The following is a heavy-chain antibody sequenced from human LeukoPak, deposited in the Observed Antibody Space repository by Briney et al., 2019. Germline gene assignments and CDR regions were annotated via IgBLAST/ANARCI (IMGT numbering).Heavy chain of an antibody. J-gene: IGHJ6*02. D-gene: IGHD3-10*01. CDR1: GYSFTSYW. Sequence: GESLKISCKGSGYSFTSYWIGWVRQMPGKGLEWMGIIYPGDSDTRYSPSFQGQVTISADKSISTAYLQWSSLKASDTAMYYCARCPTTMVRGVYGMDVWGQGTTVTVSS. CDR3: ARCPTTMVRGVYGMDV. CDR2: IYPGDSDT. V-gene: IGHV5-51*01.